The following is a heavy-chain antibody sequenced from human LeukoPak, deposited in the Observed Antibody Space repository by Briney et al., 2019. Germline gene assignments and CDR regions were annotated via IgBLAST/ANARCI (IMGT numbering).Heavy chain of an antibody. CDR3: ARETHSGRYSLDNWFDP. J-gene: IGHJ5*02. D-gene: IGHD1-26*01. CDR2: IYASGST. CDR1: GGSISSYY. Sequence: PSETLSLTCTVSGGSISSYYWSWIRQPAGKGLEWIGSIYASGSTNYKPSLKSRVTMSVDTSKNQFSLKLSSVTAADTAVYYCARETHSGRYSLDNWFDPWGQGTLVTVSS. V-gene: IGHV4-4*07.